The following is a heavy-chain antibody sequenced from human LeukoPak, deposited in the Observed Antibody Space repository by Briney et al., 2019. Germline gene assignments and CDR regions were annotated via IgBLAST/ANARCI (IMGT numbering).Heavy chain of an antibody. J-gene: IGHJ4*02. CDR1: GFTFSDYY. CDR2: ISSSGSTI. CDR3: ARIGIAAATYYFDY. Sequence: GGSLRLSCAASGFTFSDYYMSWIRQAPGKGLEWVSYISSSGSTIYYADSVKGRFTISRDNAENSLYLQMNSLRAEDTAVYYCARIGIAAATYYFDYWGQGTLVTVSS. V-gene: IGHV3-11*04. D-gene: IGHD6-13*01.